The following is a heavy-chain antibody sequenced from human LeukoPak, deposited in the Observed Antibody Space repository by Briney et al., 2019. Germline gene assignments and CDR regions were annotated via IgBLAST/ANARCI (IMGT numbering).Heavy chain of an antibody. CDR1: GGSISSSSYY. D-gene: IGHD3-10*01. CDR3: ARRDYYGSGSYYGGIDY. CDR2: IYYSGST. V-gene: IGHV4-39*01. J-gene: IGHJ4*02. Sequence: PSETLSLTCTVSGGSISSSSYYWGWIRQPPGKGLEWIGSIYYSGSTYYNPSLKSRVTISVDTSKNQFSLKLSSVTAADTAVYYCARRDYYGSGSYYGGIDYWGQGTLVTVSS.